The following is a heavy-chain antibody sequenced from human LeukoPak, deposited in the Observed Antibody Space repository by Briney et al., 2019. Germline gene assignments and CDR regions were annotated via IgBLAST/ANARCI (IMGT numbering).Heavy chain of an antibody. CDR3: ARDPDGDYDFDY. Sequence: GGSLRLSCVASGFPFSSYGMHWVRQAPGKGLEWVAVIWSVGGAEYYADSVKGRFTISRDTAKSSLYLQMNSLKIEDTAIYFCARDPDGDYDFDYWGQGTLVTVSS. J-gene: IGHJ4*02. CDR1: GFPFSSYG. D-gene: IGHD4-17*01. V-gene: IGHV3-33*01. CDR2: IWSVGGAE.